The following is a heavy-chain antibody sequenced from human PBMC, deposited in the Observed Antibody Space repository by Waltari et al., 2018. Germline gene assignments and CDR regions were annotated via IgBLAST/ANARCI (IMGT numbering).Heavy chain of an antibody. CDR1: GYTFIDYY. Sequence: EVQLGQSGAEVKNPGATVKISCQASGYTFIDYYMHWVQQAPGKGLQWMGRVDPEDGKTIYAEKFQGRVTITADRSTDTVYMELIRLTSDDTAMYYCARTTTLKSFDYWGQGTLVTVSS. CDR2: VDPEDGKT. D-gene: IGHD1-1*01. J-gene: IGHJ4*02. CDR3: ARTTTLKSFDY. V-gene: IGHV1-69-2*01.